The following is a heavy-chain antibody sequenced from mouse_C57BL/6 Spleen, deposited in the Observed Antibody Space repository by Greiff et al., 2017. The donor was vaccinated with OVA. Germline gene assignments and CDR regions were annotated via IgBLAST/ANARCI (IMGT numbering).Heavy chain of an antibody. D-gene: IGHD2-4*01. Sequence: QVQLKQPGAELVKPGASVKLSCKASGYTFTSYWMHWVKQRPGQGLEWIGMIHPNRGSTNYNEQFKSKATLTVDKSSSTAYMQLSSLTSEDSAVYYCARDDYDGSWFAYWGQGTLVTVSA. V-gene: IGHV1-64*01. CDR1: GYTFTSYW. CDR3: ARDDYDGSWFAY. CDR2: IHPNRGST. J-gene: IGHJ3*01.